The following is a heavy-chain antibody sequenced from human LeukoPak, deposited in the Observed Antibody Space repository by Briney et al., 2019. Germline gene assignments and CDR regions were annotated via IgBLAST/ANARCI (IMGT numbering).Heavy chain of an antibody. D-gene: IGHD6-19*01. Sequence: SETLSLTCTVSGGSISSYYWSWIRQPPGKGLEWIGYIYYSGSTNYNPSLKSRVTISVDTSKNQFSLKLSSVTAADTAVYYCAGSSGWFSVRYAFDIWGQGTMVTVSS. J-gene: IGHJ3*02. V-gene: IGHV4-59*01. CDR1: GGSISSYY. CDR2: IYYSGST. CDR3: AGSSGWFSVRYAFDI.